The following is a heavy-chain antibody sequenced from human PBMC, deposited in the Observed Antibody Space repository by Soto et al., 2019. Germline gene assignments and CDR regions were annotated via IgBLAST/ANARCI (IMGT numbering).Heavy chain of an antibody. V-gene: IGHV4-59*01. CDR2: IYYSGST. J-gene: IGHJ4*02. D-gene: IGHD3-16*02. CDR3: ARVPSIHYDYIWGSYRYNLFDL. Sequence: PSETLSLTCTVSGGSISSYYWSWIRQPPGKGLEWIGYIYYSGSTNYNPSLKSRVTISVDTSKNQFSLKLSSVTAADTAVYYCARVPSIHYDYIWGSYRYNLFDLRGQGTLVTVSS. CDR1: GGSISSYY.